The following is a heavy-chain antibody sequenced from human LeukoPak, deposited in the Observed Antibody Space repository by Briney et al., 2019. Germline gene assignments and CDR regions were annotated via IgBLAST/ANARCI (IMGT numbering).Heavy chain of an antibody. J-gene: IGHJ4*02. CDR1: GSTFSRYG. D-gene: IGHD5-24*01. V-gene: IGHV3-23*01. Sequence: PGGSLRLSCAASGSTFSRYGMSWVRQAPGKGREGVSAISGSGGNTYYPDSVKGRFTISRDNAKNPLYVQMNGLRAEDPALYCCAKTSDGNRGPFDYWGQGTLVTVSS. CDR2: ISGSGGNT. CDR3: AKTSDGNRGPFDY.